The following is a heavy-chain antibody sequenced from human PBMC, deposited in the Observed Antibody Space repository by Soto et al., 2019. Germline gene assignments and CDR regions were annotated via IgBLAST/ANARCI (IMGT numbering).Heavy chain of an antibody. D-gene: IGHD6-13*01. J-gene: IGHJ6*03. CDR2: IYYSGST. V-gene: IGHV4-59*08. CDR3: ARYTETSYSSSWYYYYMDV. CDR1: GGSISSYY. Sequence: SETLSLTCTVSGGSISSYYWSWIRQPPGKGLEWIGYIYYSGSTNYNPSLKSRVTISVDTSKNQFALKLSSVTAADTAVYYCARYTETSYSSSWYYYYMDVWGKGTTVTVSS.